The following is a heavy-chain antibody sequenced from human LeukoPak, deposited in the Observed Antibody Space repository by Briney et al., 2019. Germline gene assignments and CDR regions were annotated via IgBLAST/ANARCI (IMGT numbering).Heavy chain of an antibody. J-gene: IGHJ6*03. CDR3: ARGPMYSISPYYYYYYMDV. D-gene: IGHD6-6*01. V-gene: IGHV1-2*02. CDR1: GYTFTGYY. Sequence: ASVKVSCKASGYTFTGYYMHWVRQAPGQGLEWMGWINPNSGGTNYAQKFQGRVTMTRDTSISTAYMELSRLRSDDTAVYYCARGPMYSISPYYYYYYMDVWGKGTTVTVSS. CDR2: INPNSGGT.